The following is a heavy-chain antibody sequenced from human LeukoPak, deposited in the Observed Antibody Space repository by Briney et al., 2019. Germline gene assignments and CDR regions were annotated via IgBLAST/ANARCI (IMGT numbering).Heavy chain of an antibody. V-gene: IGHV1-69*04. CDR2: IIPILGIA. CDR1: GYTFTSYG. D-gene: IGHD2-2*02. Sequence: GASVKVSCKASGYTFTSYGISWVRQAPGQGLEWMGRIIPILGIANYAQKFQGRVTITADKSTSTAYMELSSLRSEDTAVYYCAGGYCSSTSCYIADWGQGTLVTVSS. CDR3: AGGYCSSTSCYIAD. J-gene: IGHJ4*02.